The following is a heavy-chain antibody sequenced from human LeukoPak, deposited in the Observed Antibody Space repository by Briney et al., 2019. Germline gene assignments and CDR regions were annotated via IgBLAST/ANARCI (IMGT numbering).Heavy chain of an antibody. V-gene: IGHV4-59*08. Sequence: PSETLSLTCTVSGGSINNYYWSWIRQPPGKGLEWIGYIYYSGATNYNPSLKSRVTMSVDTSNNQFSLKLSSVTVADTAMYYCARHGSYTSRLYYFDYWGQGTLVTVSS. J-gene: IGHJ4*02. D-gene: IGHD2-15*01. CDR3: ARHGSYTSRLYYFDY. CDR2: IYYSGAT. CDR1: GGSINNYY.